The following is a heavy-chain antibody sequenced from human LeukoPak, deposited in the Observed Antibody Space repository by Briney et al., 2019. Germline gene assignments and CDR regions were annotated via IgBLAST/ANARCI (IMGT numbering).Heavy chain of an antibody. CDR2: IYTSGST. Sequence: KTSETLSLTCTVSGGSISSGSYYWSWIRQPAGKGLEWIGRIYTSGSTNYNPSLKSRVTISVDTSKNQFSLKLSSVTAADTAVYYCATSVLRSASIPYWGQGTLVTVSS. CDR3: ATSVLRSASIPY. CDR1: GGSISSGSYY. J-gene: IGHJ4*02. D-gene: IGHD3-3*01. V-gene: IGHV4-61*02.